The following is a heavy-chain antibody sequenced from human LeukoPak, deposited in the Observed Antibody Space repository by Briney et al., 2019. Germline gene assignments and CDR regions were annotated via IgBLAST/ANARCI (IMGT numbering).Heavy chain of an antibody. D-gene: IGHD4-23*01. CDR2: IYYSGST. CDR3: THYGGDARPFDY. Sequence: SETLSLTCTVSGGSISSYYWGWIRQPPGKGLEWIGSIYYSGSTYYNPSLKSRVSISVDTSKNQFSLKLSSVTAADTAVYYCTHYGGDARPFDYWGQGTLVTVSS. V-gene: IGHV4-39*01. J-gene: IGHJ4*02. CDR1: GGSISSYY.